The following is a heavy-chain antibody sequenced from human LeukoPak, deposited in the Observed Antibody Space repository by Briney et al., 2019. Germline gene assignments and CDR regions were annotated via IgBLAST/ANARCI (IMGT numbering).Heavy chain of an antibody. Sequence: GESLKISCKGSGYSFTSYWIGWVRQMPGKGLEWMGIINAADSDTRYSPSFQGQVTISADKSISTAYLQWSSLKASDTAMYYCARLLYCGGDCYSGYYFDYWGQGTLVTVSS. J-gene: IGHJ4*02. V-gene: IGHV5-51*01. D-gene: IGHD2-21*02. CDR1: GYSFTSYW. CDR2: INAADSDT. CDR3: ARLLYCGGDCYSGYYFDY.